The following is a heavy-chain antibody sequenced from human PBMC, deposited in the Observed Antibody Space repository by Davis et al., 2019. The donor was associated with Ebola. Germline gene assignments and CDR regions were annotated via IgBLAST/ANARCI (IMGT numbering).Heavy chain of an antibody. J-gene: IGHJ6*04. D-gene: IGHD2-15*01. CDR3: AREEIVVVAANRNYYYGMDV. Sequence: ASVKVSCKASGYTFTSYYMHWVRQAPGQGLEWMGIINPSGGSTSYAQKFQGRVTMTRDTSTSTVYMELSSLRSEDTAVYYCAREEIVVVAANRNYYYGMDVWGKGTTVTVSS. V-gene: IGHV1-46*01. CDR2: INPSGGST. CDR1: GYTFTSYY.